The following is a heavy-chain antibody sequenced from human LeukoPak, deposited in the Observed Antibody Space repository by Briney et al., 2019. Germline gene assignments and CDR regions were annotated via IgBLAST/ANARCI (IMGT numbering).Heavy chain of an antibody. CDR1: GYTFTSYG. V-gene: IGHV1-18*01. Sequence: ASVKVSCKASGYTFTSYGISWVRQAPGQGLEWMGWISAYNDNTNYAQKLQGRVTMTTDTSTSTAYMELRSLRSDDTAVYYCAVIRAIDDYFDYWGQGTLVTVSS. J-gene: IGHJ4*02. D-gene: IGHD3-16*02. CDR2: ISAYNDNT. CDR3: AVIRAIDDYFDY.